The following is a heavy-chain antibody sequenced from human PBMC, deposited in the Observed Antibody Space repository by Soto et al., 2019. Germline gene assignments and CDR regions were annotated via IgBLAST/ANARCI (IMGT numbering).Heavy chain of an antibody. Sequence: GGSLRLSCAASGFTFSSYAMSWVRQAPGKGLEWVSAISGSGGSTYYSDSVKGRFTISRDNSKNTLYLQMNSLRAEDTAVYYCAKDHDLESSSSFDYWGQGTLVTVSS. CDR3: AKDHDLESSSSFDY. CDR2: ISGSGGST. D-gene: IGHD6-6*01. J-gene: IGHJ4*02. V-gene: IGHV3-23*01. CDR1: GFTFSSYA.